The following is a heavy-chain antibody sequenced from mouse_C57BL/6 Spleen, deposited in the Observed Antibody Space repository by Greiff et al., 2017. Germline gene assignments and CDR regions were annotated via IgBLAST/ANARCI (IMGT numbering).Heavy chain of an antibody. CDR3: ARDYGRRFDY. V-gene: IGHV5-17*01. CDR2: ISSGSSTI. D-gene: IGHD1-1*01. J-gene: IGHJ2*01. CDR1: GFTFSDYG. Sequence: EVKLMESGGGLVKPGGSLKLSCAASGFTFSDYGMHWVRQAPEKGLEWVAYISSGSSTIYYADTVKGRFTISRDNAKNTLFLQMTSLRSEDTAMYYCARDYGRRFDYWGQGTTLTVSS.